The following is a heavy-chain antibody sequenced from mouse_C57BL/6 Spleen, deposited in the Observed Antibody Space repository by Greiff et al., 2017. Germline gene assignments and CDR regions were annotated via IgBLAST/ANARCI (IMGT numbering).Heavy chain of an antibody. J-gene: IGHJ2*01. V-gene: IGHV3-6*01. CDR2: ISYDGSN. Sequence: EVQLQQSGPGLVKPSQSLSLTCSVTGYSITSGYYWNWIRQFPGNKLEWMGYISYDGSNNYNPSLKNRISITRDTSKNQFFLKLNSVTTEETATYYGAGSTTVDGYFDYGAKVTTHTVSS. D-gene: IGHD1-1*01. CDR3: AGSTTVDGYFDY. CDR1: GYSITSGYY.